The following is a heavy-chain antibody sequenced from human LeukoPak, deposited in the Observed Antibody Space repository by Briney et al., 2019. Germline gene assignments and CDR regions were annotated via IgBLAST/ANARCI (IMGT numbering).Heavy chain of an antibody. V-gene: IGHV3-15*01. J-gene: IGHJ6*02. D-gene: IGHD5-18*01. CDR1: GFAFGSEA. CDR3: SNIYSYGLHGMDV. Sequence: LGGSLRLSCAVSGFAFGSEAMSWVRQAPGKGLEWVGRIKSKTDGGIIDYAAPVQGRFTISRDDSKNTLYLQMNSLRTEDTAVYYCSNIYSYGLHGMDVWGQGTTVTVSS. CDR2: IKSKTDGGII.